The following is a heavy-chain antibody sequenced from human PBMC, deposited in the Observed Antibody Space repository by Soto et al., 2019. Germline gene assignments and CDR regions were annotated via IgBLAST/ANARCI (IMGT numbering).Heavy chain of an antibody. D-gene: IGHD6-13*01. CDR1: GFTFSSYE. CDR3: ARGFEEQVLVHFQH. J-gene: IGHJ1*01. Sequence: GGSLRLSCAASGFTFSSYEMNWVRQAPGKGLEWVSYISSSGSTIYYADSVKGRFTISRDNAKNSLYLQMNSQRAEDTAVYYCARGFEEQVLVHFQHWGQGTLVTVSS. CDR2: ISSSGSTI. V-gene: IGHV3-48*03.